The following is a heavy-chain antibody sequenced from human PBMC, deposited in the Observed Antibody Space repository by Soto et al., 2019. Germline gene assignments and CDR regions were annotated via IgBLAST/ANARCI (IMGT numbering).Heavy chain of an antibody. CDR1: GFTFSSAW. CDR3: TTYGIVVVPAAEQPIPYYYGMDV. Sequence: PGGSLRLSCAACGFTFSSAWMNWVRQAPGKGLEWVGRIKSKTDGGTTDYAAPVKGRFTISRDDSKNTLYLQMNSLKTEDTAVYYCTTYGIVVVPAAEQPIPYYYGMDVWGQGTTVTVSS. V-gene: IGHV3-15*07. D-gene: IGHD2-2*01. J-gene: IGHJ6*02. CDR2: IKSKTDGGTT.